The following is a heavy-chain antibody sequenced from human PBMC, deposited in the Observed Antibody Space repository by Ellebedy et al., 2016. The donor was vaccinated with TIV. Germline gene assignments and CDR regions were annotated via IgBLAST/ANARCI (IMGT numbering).Heavy chain of an antibody. J-gene: IGHJ4*02. CDR1: GGTISSDDSY. V-gene: IGHV4-30-4*01. D-gene: IGHD3-10*01. CDR2: ISYSGST. CDR3: ARDLSGSNAIES. Sequence: MPSETLSLTCTVSGGTISSDDSYWSWIRQPPGKGLEWVGHISYSGSTSYNPSLKSRVTISVDTSKNHFSLRLRSVTAADTAVYHCARDLSGSNAIESWGQGTLVTVSA.